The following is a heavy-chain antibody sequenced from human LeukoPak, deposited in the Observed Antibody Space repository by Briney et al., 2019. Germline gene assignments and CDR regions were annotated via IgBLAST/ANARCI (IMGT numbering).Heavy chain of an antibody. CDR2: IWYDGSNK. J-gene: IGHJ6*02. CDR1: GFTFSSYG. CDR3: ARDPKQWLALKFYYYYGMDV. D-gene: IGHD6-19*01. V-gene: IGHV3-33*01. Sequence: GGSLRLSCAASGFTFSSYGMHWVRQAPGKGLEWVAVIWYDGSNKYYADSVKGRFTISRDNSKNTLYLQMNSLRAEDTAVYYCARDPKQWLALKFYYYYGMDVWGQGTTVTVSS.